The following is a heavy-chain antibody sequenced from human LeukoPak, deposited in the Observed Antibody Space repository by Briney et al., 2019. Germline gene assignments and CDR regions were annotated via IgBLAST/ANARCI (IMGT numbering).Heavy chain of an antibody. CDR1: GFTFSSYS. V-gene: IGHV3-21*01. Sequence: GGSLRLSCAASGFTFSSYSMNWVRQAPGKGLEWVSSIRSSSSYIYYVDSVKGRFTISRDNAKNSLYLQMNSLRAEDTAVYYCARDNGIVGSNYYYYGMGVWGQGTTVTVSS. CDR2: IRSSSSYI. CDR3: ARDNGIVGSNYYYYGMGV. D-gene: IGHD1-26*01. J-gene: IGHJ6*02.